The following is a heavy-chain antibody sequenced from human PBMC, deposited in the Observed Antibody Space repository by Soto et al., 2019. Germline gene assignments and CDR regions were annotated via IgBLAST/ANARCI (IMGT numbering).Heavy chain of an antibody. V-gene: IGHV1-69*02. CDR1: GGTFSSYT. J-gene: IGHJ4*02. D-gene: IGHD1-26*01. CDR3: ARGRNGGYFDY. Sequence: QVQLVQSGAEVKKPGSSVKVSCKASGGTFSSYTISWVRQAPGQGLEWMGRIIPILGIANYAQKFQGRVTITADKSTSTAYMELSSLRSEDTAVYYSARGRNGGYFDYWGQGTLVTVSS. CDR2: IIPILGIA.